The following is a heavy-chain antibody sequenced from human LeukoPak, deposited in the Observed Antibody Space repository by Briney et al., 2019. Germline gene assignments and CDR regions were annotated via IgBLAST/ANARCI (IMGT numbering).Heavy chain of an antibody. J-gene: IGHJ5*02. D-gene: IGHD3-9*01. CDR2: IKSKKDGGTA. V-gene: IGHV3-15*01. CDR1: GFIFSDAW. CDR3: TSTHYNISTGYYHPPDH. Sequence: GGSLRLSCAASGFIFSDAWMSWVRQAPGKGLEWAGRIKSKKDGGTADYAAPVKGRFTVSTDDSKNTLSLQMNSLKIEDTALYYCTSTHYNISTGYYHPPDHWGQGTLVTVSS.